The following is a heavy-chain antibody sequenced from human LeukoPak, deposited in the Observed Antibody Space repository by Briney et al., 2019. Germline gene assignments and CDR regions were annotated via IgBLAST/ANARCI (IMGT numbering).Heavy chain of an antibody. Sequence: GGSLRLSCAASGFTFSSFAMSWVRQAPGKGLEWVSGISGSGVSTYYADSVKGRFTISRDISKNTLYLQMNSLRAEDTAVYYCAKDRLPLGELSLFDYWGQGTLVTVSS. J-gene: IGHJ4*02. D-gene: IGHD3-16*02. CDR2: ISGSGVST. CDR3: AKDRLPLGELSLFDY. V-gene: IGHV3-23*01. CDR1: GFTFSSFA.